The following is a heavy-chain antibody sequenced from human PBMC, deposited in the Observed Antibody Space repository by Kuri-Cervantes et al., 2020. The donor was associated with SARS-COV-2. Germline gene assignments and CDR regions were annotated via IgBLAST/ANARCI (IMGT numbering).Heavy chain of an antibody. V-gene: IGHV3-30*19. D-gene: IGHD4-17*01. CDR3: ARDFYGDYVWYFDL. Sequence: GGSLRLFCAASGFTFSSYGMHWVRQAPGKGLEWVAVIWYDGSNKYYADSVKGRFTISRDNSKNTPYLQMNSLRAEDTAVYYCARDFYGDYVWYFDLWGRGTLVTVSS. J-gene: IGHJ2*01. CDR2: IWYDGSNK. CDR1: GFTFSSYG.